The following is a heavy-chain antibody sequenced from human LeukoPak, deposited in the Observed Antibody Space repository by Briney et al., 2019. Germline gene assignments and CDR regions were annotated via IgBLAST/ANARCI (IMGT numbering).Heavy chain of an antibody. V-gene: IGHV3-74*01. CDR2: INTDGTVT. D-gene: IGHD4-17*01. Sequence: GGSLRLSCAASGFTFSKYWMLWVRQAPGKGLESVSRINTDGTVTTYADSVKGRFTVSRDNADNTMFLQMNSVRDEDTAVYYCAKRMGPMVTTGDRPLDYWGQGTLVTVSS. J-gene: IGHJ4*02. CDR1: GFTFSKYW. CDR3: AKRMGPMVTTGDRPLDY.